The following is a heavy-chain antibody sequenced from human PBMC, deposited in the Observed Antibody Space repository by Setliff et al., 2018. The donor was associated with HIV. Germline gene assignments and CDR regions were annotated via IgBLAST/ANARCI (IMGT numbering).Heavy chain of an antibody. CDR2: INPSGGST. CDR3: ARWSCGRATCYDSPYNWFDP. Sequence: ASVKVSCKASAYSFTDYFIHWVRQAPGQGLEWMGIINPSGGSTSYAQKFQGRVTMTRDTSTSTTYMELTSLRSDDTAVYYCARWSCGRATCYDSPYNWFDPWGQGTLVTVSS. J-gene: IGHJ5*02. CDR1: AYSFTDYF. V-gene: IGHV1-46*01. D-gene: IGHD2-2*01.